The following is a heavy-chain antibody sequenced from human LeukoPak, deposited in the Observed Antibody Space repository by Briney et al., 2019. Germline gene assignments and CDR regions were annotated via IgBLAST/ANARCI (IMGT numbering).Heavy chain of an antibody. J-gene: IGHJ4*02. Sequence: SETLSLTCTVSGGSISTSNYYWGWIRQPPGKGLEWIGYIYYSGSTNYNPSLKSRVTISVDTSKNQFSLKLSSVTAADTAVYYCARNVGATASLDYWGQGTLVTVSS. V-gene: IGHV4-61*05. CDR1: GGSISTSNYY. CDR3: ARNVGATASLDY. CDR2: IYYSGST. D-gene: IGHD1-26*01.